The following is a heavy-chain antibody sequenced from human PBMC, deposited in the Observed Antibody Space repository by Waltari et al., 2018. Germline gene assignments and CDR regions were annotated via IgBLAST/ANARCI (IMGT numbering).Heavy chain of an antibody. J-gene: IGHJ6*02. CDR1: GGSISNTYW. D-gene: IGHD2-15*01. CDR2: IYNSGST. Sequence: QVQLQESGPRLVKPSGTLSLTCAVSGGSISNTYWWSWGRPPPGKGLGWIGEIYNSGSTNYNPSLKSRVTKSVDKSKEPLSLNLSSVTGADTAVYYCSPLGGSLTYGIDVWGQGTTVPGSS. CDR3: SPLGGSLTYGIDV. V-gene: IGHV4-4*02.